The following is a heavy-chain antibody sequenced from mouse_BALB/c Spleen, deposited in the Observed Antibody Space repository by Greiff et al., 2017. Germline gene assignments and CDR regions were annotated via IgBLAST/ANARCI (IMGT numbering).Heavy chain of an antibody. CDR1: GFSLTSYG. V-gene: IGHV2-9*02. Sequence: VQGVESGPGLVAPSQSLSITCTVSGFSLTSYGVHWVRQPPGKGLEWLGVIWAGGSTNYNSALMSRLSISKDNSKSQVFLKMNSLQTDDTAMYYCASYGKDYFDYWGQGTTLTVSS. D-gene: IGHD2-1*01. CDR3: ASYGKDYFDY. J-gene: IGHJ2*01. CDR2: IWAGGST.